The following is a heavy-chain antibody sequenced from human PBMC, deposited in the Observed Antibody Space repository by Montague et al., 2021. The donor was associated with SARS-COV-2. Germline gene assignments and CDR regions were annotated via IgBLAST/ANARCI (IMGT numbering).Heavy chain of an antibody. Sequence: SETLSLTCAVPGGSISTSNWCNWVRQPPGKGLEWIGQIYHNGTSNYNPSLKSRVTISVDKSKNQFYPRLSSVTAADTAVYYCARFSGIAVRRPFDYWGQGTLVTVSS. CDR1: GGSISTSNW. CDR2: IYHNGTS. J-gene: IGHJ4*02. V-gene: IGHV4-4*02. D-gene: IGHD6-6*01. CDR3: ARFSGIAVRRPFDY.